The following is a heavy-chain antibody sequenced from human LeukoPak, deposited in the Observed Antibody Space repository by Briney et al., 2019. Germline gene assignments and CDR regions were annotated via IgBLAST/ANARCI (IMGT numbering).Heavy chain of an antibody. Sequence: PGGSLRLSCAASGFTFDDYAMHWVRQAPGKGLEWVSGISWNSGSIGYADSVKGRFTISRDNAKNSLYLQMNNLRAEDRAVYYCARNKRGDNWGQGALVTVSS. CDR3: ARNKRGDN. CDR2: ISWNSGSI. D-gene: IGHD1/OR15-1a*01. V-gene: IGHV3-9*01. CDR1: GFTFDDYA. J-gene: IGHJ4*02.